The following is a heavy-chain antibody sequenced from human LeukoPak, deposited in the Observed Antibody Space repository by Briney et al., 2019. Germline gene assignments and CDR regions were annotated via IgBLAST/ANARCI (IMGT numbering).Heavy chain of an antibody. J-gene: IGHJ4*02. Sequence: SETLSLTCTVSGGSISSGGYYWSWIRQHPGKGLEWIGYIHYSGDTYYSPSLKSRLTISVDTSKNQFSLRLRSVTAADTAVYYCARGYYFGSGSYGYLDYWGQGTLVTVSS. CDR1: GGSISSGGYY. CDR2: IHYSGDT. CDR3: ARGYYFGSGSYGYLDY. V-gene: IGHV4-31*03. D-gene: IGHD3-10*01.